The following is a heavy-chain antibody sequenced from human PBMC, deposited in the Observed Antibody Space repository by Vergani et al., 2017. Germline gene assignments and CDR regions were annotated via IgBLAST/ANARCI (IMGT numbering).Heavy chain of an antibody. CDR3: ARLRYSSSWYSQLYCFDY. J-gene: IGHJ4*02. D-gene: IGHD6-13*01. CDR1: GGTFSSYA. CDR2: IIPILGIA. Sequence: QVQLVQSGAEVKKPGSSVKVSCKASGGTFSSYAISWVRQAPGQGLEWMGRIIPILGIANYAQKFQGRVTITADKSTRTAYMELSSLRSEATAVYYCARLRYSSSWYSQLYCFDYWGQGTLVTVSS. V-gene: IGHV1-69*04.